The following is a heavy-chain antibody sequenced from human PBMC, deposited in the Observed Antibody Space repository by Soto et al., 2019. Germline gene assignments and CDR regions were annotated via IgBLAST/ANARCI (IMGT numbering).Heavy chain of an antibody. V-gene: IGHV1-18*01. J-gene: IGHJ2*01. D-gene: IGHD2-15*01. CDR3: ARSYCSVGSCYACWHFDL. Sequence: QVQLVQSGAEVKKPAASVKVSCQASGYTFTNYAISWVRQAPGQGLEWMGWISASTRNTDQAQNFQGRVTMTIDTSTNTANMELRSLRSDDTAVYYCARSYCSVGSCYACWHFDLWGRGTLVTVSS. CDR1: GYTFTNYA. CDR2: ISASTRNT.